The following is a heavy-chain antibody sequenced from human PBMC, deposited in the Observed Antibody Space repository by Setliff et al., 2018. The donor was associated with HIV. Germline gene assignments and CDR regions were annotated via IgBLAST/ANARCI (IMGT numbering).Heavy chain of an antibody. D-gene: IGHD3-10*01. J-gene: IGHJ4*02. V-gene: IGHV4-34*01. CDR2: INHSGRT. CDR3: ARGRFHRLHRPYSGSGSLGIQYFDY. Sequence: SETLSLTCAVYGGSFSDYYWSWIRQPPGKGLEWIGEINHSGRTIQSPSLGSRVTISIDTSKSQFSLRLNSVTATDTALYYCARGRFHRLHRPYSGSGSLGIQYFDYWGRGTLVTVSS. CDR1: GGSFSDYY.